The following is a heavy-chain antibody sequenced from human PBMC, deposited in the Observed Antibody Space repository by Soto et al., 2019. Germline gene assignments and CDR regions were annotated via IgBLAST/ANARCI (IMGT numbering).Heavy chain of an antibody. Sequence: SETLSLTCTVSGGSISSSSYYWGWIRQPPGKGLEWIGNIYYSGSTYYNPSLKSRVTISVDTSKNQFSLKLSSVTAADTAVYYCARLTALLWFGESKYYFDYWGQGTLVTVSS. CDR1: GGSISSSSYY. D-gene: IGHD3-10*01. J-gene: IGHJ4*02. CDR3: ARLTALLWFGESKYYFDY. CDR2: IYYSGST. V-gene: IGHV4-39*01.